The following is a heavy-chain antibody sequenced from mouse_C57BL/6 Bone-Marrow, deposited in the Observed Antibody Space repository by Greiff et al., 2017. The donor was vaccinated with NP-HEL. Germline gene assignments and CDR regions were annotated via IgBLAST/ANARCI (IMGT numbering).Heavy chain of an antibody. V-gene: IGHV1-80*01. CDR3: ARSCDYVIPFGD. D-gene: IGHD2-13*01. CDR2: IYPCDGDT. J-gene: IGHJ2*01. CDR1: GYAFSSYW. Sequence: VQLQQSGAELVKPGASVKISCKASGYAFSSYWMHWVKQRPGKGLEWIGQIYPCDGDTNYNGKFKGKSTLTADKSSSTAYMQLSSLTSEDSAVYFCARSCDYVIPFGDWGQGTTLTVSS.